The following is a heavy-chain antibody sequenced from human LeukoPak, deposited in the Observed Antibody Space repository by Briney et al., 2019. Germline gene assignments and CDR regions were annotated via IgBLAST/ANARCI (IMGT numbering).Heavy chain of an antibody. V-gene: IGHV3-30*04. CDR1: GFTFSSYA. Sequence: GGSLRLSCAASGFTFSSYAMHWVRQAPGKGLEWVAVISFDGSNQYYADSVKGRFTISRDNSKNTLYLQINSLRAEDTAVYYCARNEYSSSGSGQVDVWGQGTTVTVSS. D-gene: IGHD5-18*01. CDR3: ARNEYSSSGSGQVDV. J-gene: IGHJ6*02. CDR2: ISFDGSNQ.